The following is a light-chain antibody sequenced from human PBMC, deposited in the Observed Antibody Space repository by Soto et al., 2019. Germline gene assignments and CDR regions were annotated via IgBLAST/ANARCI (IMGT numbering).Light chain of an antibody. CDR1: NANIGNNK. CDR2: SSN. Sequence: QSALTQPPSASTTPGQKVTISCSGSNANIGNNKVNWYQQLPGTAPKLLIYSSNQRPSGVPDRFSGSKSGTSASLAISGLQSEDEADYYCSSYTSRNPLVVGIGTQVTVL. CDR3: SSYTSRNPLV. V-gene: IGLV1-44*01. J-gene: IGLJ1*01.